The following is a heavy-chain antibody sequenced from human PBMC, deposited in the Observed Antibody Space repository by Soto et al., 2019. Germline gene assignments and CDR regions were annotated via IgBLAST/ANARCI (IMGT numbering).Heavy chain of an antibody. Sequence: EVQLVESGGGLVQPGRSLRLSCAASGFTFDDYAMHWVRQAPGKGLEWVSGISWNSGSIGYADSVKGRFTISRDNAKNSPYLQMTRLRAEDTALYYCAKDVGYGDYRGHMDVWGQGTTVTVSS. J-gene: IGHJ6*02. CDR1: GFTFDDYA. CDR3: AKDVGYGDYRGHMDV. CDR2: ISWNSGSI. V-gene: IGHV3-9*01. D-gene: IGHD4-17*01.